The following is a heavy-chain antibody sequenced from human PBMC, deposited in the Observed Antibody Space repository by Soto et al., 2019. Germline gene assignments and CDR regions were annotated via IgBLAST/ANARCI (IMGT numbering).Heavy chain of an antibody. CDR1: RFTFNNAW. V-gene: IGHV3-15*01. CDR3: TTALAVADH. J-gene: IGHJ4*02. D-gene: IGHD6-19*01. Sequence: EVQLVESGGGLVKPGGSLRLSCAVDRFTFNNAWMKWVRQAPGKGLEWVGRIKSKTDGGTTDYAAPVKGRFTISRDDSKNTLFLQLNSPKTEDTAVYYCTTALAVADHWGQGTLVTVSS. CDR2: IKSKTDGGTT.